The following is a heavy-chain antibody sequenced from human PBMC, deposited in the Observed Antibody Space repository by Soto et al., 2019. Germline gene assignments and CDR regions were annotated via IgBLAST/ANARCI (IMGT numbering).Heavy chain of an antibody. J-gene: IGHJ4*02. CDR3: ARTMPAVTYYVDY. D-gene: IGHD6-13*01. CDR2: ISNDGSDK. Sequence: GGSLRLSCAASGFTFSSYGMHWVRQAPGKGLEWVAVISNDGSDKYYADSVKGRFTLSRDNSKNTMYLQMSSLRAEDTAVYYCARTMPAVTYYVDYWGQGTLVTVSS. CDR1: GFTFSSYG. V-gene: IGHV3-30*03.